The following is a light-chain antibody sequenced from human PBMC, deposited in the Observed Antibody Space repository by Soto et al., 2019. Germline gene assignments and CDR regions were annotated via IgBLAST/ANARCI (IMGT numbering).Light chain of an antibody. Sequence: QSALTQPRSVSGSPGQSVTISCTGTSSDVGGYNYVSWYQQHPGKAPKLMIYDVSKRPSGVPDRFSGSKSGNTASLTISGVQAEYEADYYCCSYAGSYTGVFGTGTKLTVL. V-gene: IGLV2-11*01. J-gene: IGLJ1*01. CDR1: SSDVGGYNY. CDR3: CSYAGSYTGV. CDR2: DVS.